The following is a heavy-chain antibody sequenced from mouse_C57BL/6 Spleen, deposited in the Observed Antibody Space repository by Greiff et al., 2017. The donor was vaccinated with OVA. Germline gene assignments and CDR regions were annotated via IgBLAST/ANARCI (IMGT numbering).Heavy chain of an antibody. D-gene: IGHD1-1*01. Sequence: EVQLQESGAELVRPGASVKLSCTASGFNIKDDYMHWVKQRPDQGLEWIGWIDPENGDTEYASKIQGKATITADTSSNPAYLQLSSLTSEDTAVYYCTTDYGSSHYFDYWGQGTTLTVSS. V-gene: IGHV14-4*01. CDR1: GFNIKDDY. CDR3: TTDYGSSHYFDY. CDR2: IDPENGDT. J-gene: IGHJ2*01.